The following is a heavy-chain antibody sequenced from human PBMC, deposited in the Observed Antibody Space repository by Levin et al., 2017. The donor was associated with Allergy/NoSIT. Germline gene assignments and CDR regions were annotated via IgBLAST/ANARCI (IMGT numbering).Heavy chain of an antibody. CDR3: ARETYEQGEQLVRGLYYYYMDV. D-gene: IGHD6-6*01. Sequence: PGGSLRLSCAASGFTFSSYGMHWVRQAPGKGLEWVAVIWYDGSNKYYADSVKGRFTISRDNSKNTLYLQMNSLRAEDTAVYYCARETYEQGEQLVRGLYYYYMDVWGKGTTVTVSS. V-gene: IGHV3-33*01. CDR2: IWYDGSNK. CDR1: GFTFSSYG. J-gene: IGHJ6*03.